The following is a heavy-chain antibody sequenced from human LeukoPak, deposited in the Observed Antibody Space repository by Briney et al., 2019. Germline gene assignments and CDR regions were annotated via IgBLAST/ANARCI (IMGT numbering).Heavy chain of an antibody. J-gene: IGHJ4*02. CDR2: ISSDERKP. V-gene: IGHV3-30*04. CDR3: ARDFGYASGTYLVY. CDR1: GFSFNNYA. D-gene: IGHD1-26*01. Sequence: GGSLTLSCKASGFSFNNYAMQWLRQAPGRELKWVAVISSDERKPYYADAVKGRFTISRDNSKNTLYLQMNGLRAEDTAVYYCARDFGYASGTYLVYWGQGTLVTVSS.